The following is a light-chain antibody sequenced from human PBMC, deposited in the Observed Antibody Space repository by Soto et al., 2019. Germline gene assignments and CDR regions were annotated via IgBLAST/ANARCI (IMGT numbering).Light chain of an antibody. CDR3: QQYNNWPPFT. J-gene: IGKJ3*01. CDR1: QSVSSN. V-gene: IGKV3-15*01. CDR2: GAS. Sequence: EIVMTQSPATLSVSPGERATLSCRASQSVSSNFAWYQQRPGQALRLLISGASTRATGIPARFSGSGSGTEFTLTISSLQSEDFAVYYCQQYNNWPPFTFGPGTKVDN.